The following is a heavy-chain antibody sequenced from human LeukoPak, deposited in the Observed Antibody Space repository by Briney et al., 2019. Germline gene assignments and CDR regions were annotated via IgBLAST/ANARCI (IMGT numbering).Heavy chain of an antibody. CDR1: GGSFSGYY. J-gene: IGHJ6*03. Sequence: PSETLSLTCAVYGGSFSGYYWSWIRQPPGKGLEWIGEINHSGSTNYNPSLKSRVTISVDTSKNQFPLKLSSVTAADTAVYYCARVVVAATWGLTPYYYYYYMDVWGKGTTVTVSS. CDR2: INHSGST. D-gene: IGHD2-15*01. CDR3: ARVVVAATWGLTPYYYYYYMDV. V-gene: IGHV4-34*01.